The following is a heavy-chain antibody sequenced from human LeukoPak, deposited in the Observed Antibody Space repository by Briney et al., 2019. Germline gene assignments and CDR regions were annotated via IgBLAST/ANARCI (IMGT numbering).Heavy chain of an antibody. CDR1: DGSISSYY. D-gene: IGHD3-22*01. Sequence: SETLSLTCTVSDGSISSYYWSWIRQPPGKGLEWIGYIYYSESTNYNPSLKSRVTISEDTSKNQFSLALTSVTAADTAVYYCARALFRYDSSSRSLHWYFDLWGRGTLVTVSS. CDR3: ARALFRYDSSSRSLHWYFDL. J-gene: IGHJ2*01. CDR2: IYYSEST. V-gene: IGHV4-59*01.